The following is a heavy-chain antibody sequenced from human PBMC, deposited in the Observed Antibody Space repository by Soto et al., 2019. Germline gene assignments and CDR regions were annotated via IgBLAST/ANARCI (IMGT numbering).Heavy chain of an antibody. Sequence: QVQLVQAGAEVKKPGASVKVSCKASGYTFTSYGIRWVRHAPGQGLEWMGWISAYNGNTNYAQKRQGRVTKTTDTSTSTAYMELRSLRSDDTAGYCCAREEYSYGDPFDYWGQGTLVTVSS. CDR1: GYTFTSYG. CDR2: ISAYNGNT. J-gene: IGHJ4*02. CDR3: AREEYSYGDPFDY. V-gene: IGHV1-18*04. D-gene: IGHD5-18*01.